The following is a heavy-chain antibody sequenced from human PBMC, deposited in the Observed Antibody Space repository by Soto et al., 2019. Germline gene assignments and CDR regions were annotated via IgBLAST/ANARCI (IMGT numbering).Heavy chain of an antibody. CDR3: ARLAIAATIDAFDI. CDR1: GYTFTSYY. CDR2: INPSGGST. Sequence: XSVKVSYKASGYTFTSYYMHLVRHAPGQGLEWMGIINPSGGSTSYAQKFQGRVTMTRDTSTSTVYMELSSLRSEDTAVYYCARLAIAATIDAFDIWGQGTMVTVSS. V-gene: IGHV1-46*03. J-gene: IGHJ3*02. D-gene: IGHD5-12*01.